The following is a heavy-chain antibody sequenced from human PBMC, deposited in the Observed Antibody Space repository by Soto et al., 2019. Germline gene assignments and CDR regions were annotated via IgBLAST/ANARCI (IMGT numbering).Heavy chain of an antibody. CDR2: IYYSGST. J-gene: IGHJ6*02. Sequence: QVQLQESGPGLVKPSQTLSLTCTVSGGSISSGGYYWSWIRQHPGKGLEWIGYIYYSGSTYYNPSLKRRVTISVDTSKNQFSLKLISVTAADTAVYYCARDSGYSGYDLVYYYYGMDVWGQGTTVTVSS. CDR1: GGSISSGGYY. CDR3: ARDSGYSGYDLVYYYYGMDV. V-gene: IGHV4-31*03. D-gene: IGHD5-12*01.